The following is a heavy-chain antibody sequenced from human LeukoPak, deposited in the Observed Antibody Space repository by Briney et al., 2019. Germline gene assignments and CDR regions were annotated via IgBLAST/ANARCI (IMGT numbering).Heavy chain of an antibody. J-gene: IGHJ4*02. D-gene: IGHD2-15*01. V-gene: IGHV3-48*01. Sequence: GGSLRLSCAASGFTFDDYAMHWVRQAPGKGLEWVSYISSSSSTIYYADSVKGRFTISRDNAKNSLYLQMNSLRAEDTAVYYCARDVGYYYFDYWGQGTLVTVSS. CDR1: GFTFDDYA. CDR2: ISSSSSTI. CDR3: ARDVGYYYFDY.